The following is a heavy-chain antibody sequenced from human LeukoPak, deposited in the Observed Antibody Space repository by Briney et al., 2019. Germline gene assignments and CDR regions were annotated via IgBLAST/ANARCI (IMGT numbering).Heavy chain of an antibody. CDR3: ARTYSSSLFGAFDI. CDR1: GGSISSSSYY. V-gene: IGHV4-39*07. D-gene: IGHD6-13*01. Sequence: SETLSLTCTVSGGSISSSSYYWGWIRQPPGKGLEWIASIYYSGSTYYNPSLKSRVTISVDTSKNQFSLKLSSVTAADTAVYYCARTYSSSLFGAFDIWGQGTMVTVSS. J-gene: IGHJ3*02. CDR2: IYYSGST.